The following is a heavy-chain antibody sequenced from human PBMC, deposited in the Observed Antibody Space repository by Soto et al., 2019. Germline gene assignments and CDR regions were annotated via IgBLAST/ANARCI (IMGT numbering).Heavy chain of an antibody. CDR2: TYYRSKWSS. V-gene: IGHV6-1*01. CDR3: ERTGGYLVHH. J-gene: IGHJ4*02. CDR1: GDSVSSKNAA. Sequence: PSQTLSLTCAISGDSVSSKNAAWHWIRQSPSRGLEWLGRTYYRSKWSSNYAISVRSRITINPDTSKNQFSLQLRSVTPDDTGVSYCERTGGYLVHHWGQGTLVTVSS. D-gene: IGHD3-10*01.